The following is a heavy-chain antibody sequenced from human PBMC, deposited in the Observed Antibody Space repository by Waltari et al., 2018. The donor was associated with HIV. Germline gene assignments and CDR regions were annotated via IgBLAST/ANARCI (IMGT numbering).Heavy chain of an antibody. CDR1: GGSITRNDFF. CDR3: ARRGDGFNQHARLDH. Sequence: QLHLQESGPGLVKPSETLALTCTVSGGSITRNDFFWAWIRQPPGKGLDWIGLMDNSGTTDDNPSLKSRVSMSRDTSKNRFSLRLHSGTAADTAIYYCARRGDGFNQHARLDHWGPGTLVTVSS. J-gene: IGHJ4*02. CDR2: MDNSGTT. V-gene: IGHV4-39*01. D-gene: IGHD2-2*01.